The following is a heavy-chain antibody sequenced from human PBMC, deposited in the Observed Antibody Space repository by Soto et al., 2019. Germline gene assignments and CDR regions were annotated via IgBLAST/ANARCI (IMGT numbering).Heavy chain of an antibody. CDR2: ISAYNGNT. J-gene: IGHJ6*02. CDR3: AGWELPSVSSGYWPYYYYYYGMDV. Sequence: AASVKVSCKASGYTFTSYGISWVRQAPGQGLEWMGWISAYNGNTNYAQKLQGRVTMTTDTSTSTAYMELRSLRSDDTAVYYCAGWELPSVSSGYWPYYYYYYGMDVWGQGTTVTVSS. CDR1: GYTFTSYG. D-gene: IGHD3-22*01. V-gene: IGHV1-18*01.